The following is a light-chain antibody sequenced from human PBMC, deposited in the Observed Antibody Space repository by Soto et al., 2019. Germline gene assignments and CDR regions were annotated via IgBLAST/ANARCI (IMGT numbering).Light chain of an antibody. CDR1: SSDVGGYNY. Sequence: QSVRTQPPSASGSPGQSVTISCTGTSSDVGGYNYVSWYQQHPGKAPKLMIYEVSKRPSGVPDRFSGSKSGNTASLTISGLQTEDEAEYYCASYTTSRTYVFGTGTKVTVL. V-gene: IGLV2-8*01. CDR3: ASYTTSRTYV. CDR2: EVS. J-gene: IGLJ1*01.